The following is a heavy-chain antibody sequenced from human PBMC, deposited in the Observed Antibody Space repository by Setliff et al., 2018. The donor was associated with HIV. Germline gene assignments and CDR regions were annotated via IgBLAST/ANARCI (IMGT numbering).Heavy chain of an antibody. V-gene: IGHV4-31*03. J-gene: IGHJ6*02. CDR2: IYYNGRT. CDR1: GGSISSGGYY. Sequence: TLSLTCTVSGGSISSGGYYGNWIRQYPMKGLEWIGHIYYNGRTLFNPALGTRLNMSVDTSENQFSLHLNSVTAADTAVYYCVRERRRSPLSYGLDVWGQGTTVTVSS. CDR3: VRERRRSPLSYGLDV.